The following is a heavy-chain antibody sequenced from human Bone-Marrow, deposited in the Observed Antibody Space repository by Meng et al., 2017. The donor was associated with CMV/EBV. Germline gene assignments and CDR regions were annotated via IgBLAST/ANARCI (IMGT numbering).Heavy chain of an antibody. D-gene: IGHD1-1*01. Sequence: SETLSLTCTVSGGSTSSYYWSWIRQPPGKVLEWIGYISYSGSTNYNPSLKSRVTISVGTSKNQFSLKLSSVTAADTAVYYCARRTTNYYWYFDLWGRGTLVTVSS. CDR2: ISYSGST. J-gene: IGHJ2*01. V-gene: IGHV4-59*01. CDR3: ARRTTNYYWYFDL. CDR1: GGSTSSYY.